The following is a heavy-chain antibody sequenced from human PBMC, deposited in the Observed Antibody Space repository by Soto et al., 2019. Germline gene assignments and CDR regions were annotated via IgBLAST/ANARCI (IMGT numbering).Heavy chain of an antibody. CDR3: AIGFRPQNALATLHFEY. CDR1: GYSFTNYG. J-gene: IGHJ4*02. Sequence: QVQLVQSGAEVRKPGASVKVSCKASGYSFTNYGISWVRQAPGQGLEWMGWISAYNGNTKFAQKVQGRVTMATDTSTTTAYVELRSLVSDDPAVYYCAIGFRPQNALATLHFEYWGQGTVVTVPS. V-gene: IGHV1-18*01. D-gene: IGHD1-26*01. CDR2: ISAYNGNT.